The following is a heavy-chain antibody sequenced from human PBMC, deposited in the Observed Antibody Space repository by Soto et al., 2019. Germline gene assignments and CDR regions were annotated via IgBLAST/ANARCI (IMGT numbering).Heavy chain of an antibody. CDR3: ARDATYTSLFFYYYGMDG. J-gene: IGHJ6*02. D-gene: IGHD2-21*01. CDR1: GYSFTSYG. CDR2: ISTDNGNT. Sequence: QVHLVQSGAEVRKPGASVKVSCKASGYSFTSYGISWVRQAPGQGLEWMGWISTDNGNTNYAHNLQGRVSMTIDPSTSTAYMELWSLGSDDTAAYYCARDATYTSLFFYYYGMDGWGQGTTVTVSS. V-gene: IGHV1-18*01.